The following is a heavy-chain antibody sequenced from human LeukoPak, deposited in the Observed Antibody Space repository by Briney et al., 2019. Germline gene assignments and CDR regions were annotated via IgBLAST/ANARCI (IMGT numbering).Heavy chain of an antibody. V-gene: IGHV3-7*01. CDR1: GFTFSSYW. Sequence: GGSLRLSCAASGFTFSSYWMSWVRQAPGKGLEWVANIKQDGSDKYYPGSVRGRFTISRDNSKNTIYLQMDSLRAEDTAIYYCARDYWWNYDYWGQGALVTVSS. J-gene: IGHJ4*02. CDR3: ARDYWWNYDY. CDR2: IKQDGSDK. D-gene: IGHD1-7*01.